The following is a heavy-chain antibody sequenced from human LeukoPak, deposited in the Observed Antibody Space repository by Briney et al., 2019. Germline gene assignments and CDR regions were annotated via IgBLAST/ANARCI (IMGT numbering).Heavy chain of an antibody. CDR3: ASVPPYGPFLLNY. V-gene: IGHV1-3*03. Sequence: ASVKVSCKASGYTFTSYAMHWVSQAPGQRLEWMGWINAGNGNTKYSQEFQGRVTITRDTSASTAYMELSSLRSEDMAVYYCASVPPYGPFLLNYWGQGTLVTVSS. J-gene: IGHJ4*02. D-gene: IGHD2/OR15-2a*01. CDR2: INAGNGNT. CDR1: GYTFTSYA.